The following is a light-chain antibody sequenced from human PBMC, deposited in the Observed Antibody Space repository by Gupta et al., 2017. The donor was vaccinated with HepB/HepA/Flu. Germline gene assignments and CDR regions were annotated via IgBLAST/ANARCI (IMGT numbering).Light chain of an antibody. J-gene: IGLJ1*01. CDR2: DVS. Sequence: QSALTQPASVSGSPGPSITISCTGTSSDVGGYNYVSWYQQHPGKAPKLMIYDVSNRPSGVSNRFSGSKSGNTASLTITGLQAEEEADYYCSSYTSSSTLYVFGTGTKVNVL. CDR3: SSYTSSSTLYV. V-gene: IGLV2-14*01. CDR1: SSDVGGYNY.